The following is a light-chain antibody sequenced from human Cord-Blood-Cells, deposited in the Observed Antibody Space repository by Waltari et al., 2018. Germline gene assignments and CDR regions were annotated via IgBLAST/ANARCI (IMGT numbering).Light chain of an antibody. CDR1: SSDVGGYNY. Sequence: QSALTQPPSASGSPGQSVTISCTGTSSDVGGYNYVSWYQQHPGKATKLMIYEVSKRPSGVPGRFSGSKSCNTASLTVSGLHAEDEADYYCSSYAGSNNFVVFGGGTKLTVL. CDR2: EVS. CDR3: SSYAGSNNFVV. V-gene: IGLV2-8*01. J-gene: IGLJ2*01.